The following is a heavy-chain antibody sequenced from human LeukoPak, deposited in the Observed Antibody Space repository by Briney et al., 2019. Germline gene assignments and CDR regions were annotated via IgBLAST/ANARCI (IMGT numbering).Heavy chain of an antibody. D-gene: IGHD3-9*01. CDR1: GGSISSSSYY. CDR2: IYYSGST. Sequence: SETLSLTCTVSGGSISSSSYYWGWIRQPPGKGLEGIGSIYYSGSTYYNPSLKSRVTISVDTSKNKFSLKLSSVPAAHTAVYYCARTVPRSYFAPVGWFDPWGQGTLVTVSS. V-gene: IGHV4-39*07. CDR3: ARTVPRSYFAPVGWFDP. J-gene: IGHJ5*02.